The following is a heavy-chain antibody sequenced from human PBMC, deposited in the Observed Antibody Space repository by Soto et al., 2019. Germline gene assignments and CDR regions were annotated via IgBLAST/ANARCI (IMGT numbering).Heavy chain of an antibody. CDR1: GGTFSTYA. CDR2: IIPIFGTA. V-gene: IGHV1-69*13. J-gene: IGHJ3*02. CDR3: AREIFGVIISGGRDAFDI. Sequence: SVKLSCKASGGTFSTYAISWVRQAPGQGLEWMGGIIPIFGTAKYAQKFQGRVTITADESTSTAYMELSSLRSEDTAVYYCAREIFGVIISGGRDAFDIWGQGTMVTVSS. D-gene: IGHD3-3*01.